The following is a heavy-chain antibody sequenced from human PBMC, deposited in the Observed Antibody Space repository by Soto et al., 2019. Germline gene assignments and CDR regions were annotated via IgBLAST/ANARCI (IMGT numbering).Heavy chain of an antibody. V-gene: IGHV1-69*01. J-gene: IGHJ5*02. D-gene: IGHD2-2*01. Sequence: QVQLVQSGAAVKKPGSSVKVSCKASGGTFSSYAISWVRQAPGQGLEWMGGLIPIFGTANYAQKFQGRVTITADESTSTAYMELSSLRSEDTAVYYCARARTGRDIVVVPAAIGWFDPWGQGTLVTVSS. CDR3: ARARTGRDIVVVPAAIGWFDP. CDR1: GGTFSSYA. CDR2: LIPIFGTA.